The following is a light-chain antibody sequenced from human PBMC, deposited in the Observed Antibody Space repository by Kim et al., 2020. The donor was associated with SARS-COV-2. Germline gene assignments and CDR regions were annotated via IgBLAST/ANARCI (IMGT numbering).Light chain of an antibody. Sequence: EIVLTQSPATLSLSPGERATLSCRASQSVSSYLAWYQQKPGQAPRLLIYDASNRATGIPARFSGSGSGTDFTLTISSLEPEDFAVYYCQQHSNGLTFGGGTKLDIK. CDR3: QQHSNGLT. J-gene: IGKJ4*02. CDR2: DAS. V-gene: IGKV3-11*01. CDR1: QSVSSY.